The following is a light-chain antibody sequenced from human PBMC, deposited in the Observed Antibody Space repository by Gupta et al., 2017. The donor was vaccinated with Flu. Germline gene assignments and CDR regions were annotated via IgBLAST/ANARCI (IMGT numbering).Light chain of an antibody. J-gene: IGKJ2*01. CDR1: HRIGSY. CDR3: QQCYSGPYT. V-gene: IGKV1-39*01. CDR2: GAS. Sequence: SLSASGGSRVTITCRTSHRIGSYLDWYQQKSGQAPKLLIYGASTLQSGVPYRFSGSGSGTDFTLTIDSLQPEDLATYHCQQCYSGPYTFGQGTKLDIK.